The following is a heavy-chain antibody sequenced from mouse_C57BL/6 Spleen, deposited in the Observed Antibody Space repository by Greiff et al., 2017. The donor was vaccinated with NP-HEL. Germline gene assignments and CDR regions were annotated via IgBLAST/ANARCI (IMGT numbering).Heavy chain of an antibody. CDR1: GYTFTSYW. CDR3: VYDYDGWFAY. J-gene: IGHJ3*01. D-gene: IGHD2-4*01. CDR2: IHPNSGST. Sequence: VQLQQSGAELVKPGASVKLSCKASGYTFTSYWMHWVKQRPGQGLEWIGMIHPNSGSTNYNEKFKSKATLTVDKSSSTAYMQLSSLTSEDSAVYYCVYDYDGWFAYWGQGTLVTVSA. V-gene: IGHV1-64*01.